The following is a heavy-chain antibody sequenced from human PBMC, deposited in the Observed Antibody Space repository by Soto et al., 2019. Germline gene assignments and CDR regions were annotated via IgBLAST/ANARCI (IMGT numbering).Heavy chain of an antibody. Sequence: EVQLVESGGGLVQPGRSLRLSCAASGFTFDDYAMHWVRQAPGKGLEWVSGISWNSGSIGYADSVKGRFTISRDNAKNSLYLQMNSLRAEDTALYYCAKDDTGIAVAGIFDYWGQLTLVTVSS. CDR2: ISWNSGSI. D-gene: IGHD6-19*01. CDR3: AKDDTGIAVAGIFDY. J-gene: IGHJ4*02. V-gene: IGHV3-9*01. CDR1: GFTFDDYA.